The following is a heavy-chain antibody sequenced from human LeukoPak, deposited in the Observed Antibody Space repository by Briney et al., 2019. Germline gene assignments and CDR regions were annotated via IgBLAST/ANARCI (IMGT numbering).Heavy chain of an antibody. CDR3: AKKLLWFGEADY. J-gene: IGHJ4*02. CDR1: GFTFSSYW. Sequence: TGGSLRLSCGASGFTFSSYWMHWVRQAPGKGLVWVSGINSDGGTTTYADSVKGRFTISRDNAKNTLYLQMNSLRAEDTAVYYCAKKLLWFGEADYWGQGTLVTVSS. D-gene: IGHD3-10*01. V-gene: IGHV3-74*01. CDR2: INSDGGTT.